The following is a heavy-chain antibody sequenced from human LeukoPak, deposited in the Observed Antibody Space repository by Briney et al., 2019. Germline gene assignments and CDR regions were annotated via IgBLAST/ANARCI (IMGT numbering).Heavy chain of an antibody. CDR1: GGSVSSGSYY. V-gene: IGHV4-61*01. D-gene: IGHD3-9*01. J-gene: IGHJ4*02. CDR2: IYYSGST. CDR3: ARFVVLRYFDWLSRVDGPYYFDY. Sequence: SETLSLTCTVSGGSVSSGSYYWSWIRQPPGKGLEWIAYIYYSGSTNYNPSLKSRVTISVDTSKNQFSLKLSSVTAADTAVYYCARFVVLRYFDWLSRVDGPYYFDYWGQGTLVTVSS.